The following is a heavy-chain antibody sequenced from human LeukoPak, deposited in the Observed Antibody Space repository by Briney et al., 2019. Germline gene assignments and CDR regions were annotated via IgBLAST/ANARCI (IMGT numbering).Heavy chain of an antibody. D-gene: IGHD2-15*01. CDR2: ISYDAAVK. J-gene: IGHJ4*02. V-gene: IGHV3-30-3*01. CDR1: GFTLRSYA. Sequence: GGSLRLSCAVPGFTLRSYAIHWVRQAPGKGLQWVAFISYDAAVKYYADSVRGRLTVSRDNSKNTLSLQMNSLRPDDTAVYYCARDFSTWYSIDYWGRGTLVTVSS. CDR3: ARDFSTWYSIDY.